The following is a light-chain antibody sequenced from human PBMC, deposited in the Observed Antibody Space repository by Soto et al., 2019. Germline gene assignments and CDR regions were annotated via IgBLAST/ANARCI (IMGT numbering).Light chain of an antibody. CDR1: QSVNSN. CDR3: QQHGQWPIT. Sequence: IVITQSPATLSVSRRERATLSCRSSQSVNSNYLAWYQQKPGQAPRLLIYGISKRATDIPDRFSGSGSGTEFTLTISSLQPEDFATYYCQQHGQWPITFGQGKRLEI. CDR2: GIS. J-gene: IGKJ5*01. V-gene: IGKV3D-15*01.